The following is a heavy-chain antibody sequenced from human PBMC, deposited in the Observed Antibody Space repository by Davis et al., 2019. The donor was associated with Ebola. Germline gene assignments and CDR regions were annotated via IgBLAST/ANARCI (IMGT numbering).Heavy chain of an antibody. CDR2: INPSGGST. CDR1: GYTFTSYY. CDR3: ARTDIVVVPAASWFDP. J-gene: IGHJ5*02. V-gene: IGHV1-46*01. D-gene: IGHD2-2*01. Sequence: ASVKVSCKASGYTFTSYYMHWVRQAPGQGLEWMGIINPSGGSTSYAQKFQGRVTMTRDTSTSTVYMQLSSLRSEDTAVYYCARTDIVVVPAASWFDPWGQGTLVTVSS.